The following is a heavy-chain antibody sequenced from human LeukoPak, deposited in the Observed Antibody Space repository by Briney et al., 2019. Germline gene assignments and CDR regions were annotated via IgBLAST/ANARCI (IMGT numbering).Heavy chain of an antibody. CDR2: ISSYNGNT. D-gene: IGHD6-19*01. CDR1: GYTFTSYG. V-gene: IGHV1-18*01. CDR3: ARAPPSGIAVAATFDY. J-gene: IGHJ4*02. Sequence: ASVKVSCKASGYTFTSYGISWVRQAPGQGLEWMGWISSYNGNTNYAQKLRGRVTMTTDTSTSTAYMELRSLRSDDTAVYYCARAPPSGIAVAATFDYWGQGTLVTVSS.